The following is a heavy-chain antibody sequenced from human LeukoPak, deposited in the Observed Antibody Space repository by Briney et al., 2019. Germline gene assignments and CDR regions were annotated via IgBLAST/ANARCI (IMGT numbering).Heavy chain of an antibody. CDR3: AKYRYGDYGRGASDI. J-gene: IGHJ3*02. D-gene: IGHD4-17*01. Sequence: PGGSLRLSCAASGFTFSSYAMSWVRQAPGKGLEWVSAISGSGGSTYYADSVKGRFTISRDNSKNTLYMQMNSLRAEDTAVYSCAKYRYGDYGRGASDIWGQGTMVTVSS. CDR2: ISGSGGST. CDR1: GFTFSSYA. V-gene: IGHV3-23*01.